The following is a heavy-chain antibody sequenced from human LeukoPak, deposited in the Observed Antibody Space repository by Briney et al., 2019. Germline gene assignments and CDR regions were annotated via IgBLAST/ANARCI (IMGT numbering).Heavy chain of an antibody. CDR3: ARVQGWLRPVDY. V-gene: IGHV3-21*01. CDR1: GFTFSSYS. D-gene: IGHD5-12*01. CDR2: ISSSSSYI. Sequence: GGSLRLSCAASGFTFSSYSMNWVRQAPGKGLEWVSSISSSSSYIYYADSVKGRFTISRDNAKNSLYLQMNSLRAEDTAVYYCARVQGWLRPVDYWGQGTLVTVFS. J-gene: IGHJ4*02.